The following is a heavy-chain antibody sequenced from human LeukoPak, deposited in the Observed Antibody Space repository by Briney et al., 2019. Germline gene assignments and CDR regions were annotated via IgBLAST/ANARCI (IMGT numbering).Heavy chain of an antibody. Sequence: SQTPSLTXTVSGGSISSGSYYWSWIRQPAGQGLEWIGRIYTSGSTNYNPSLKSRVTISVDTSKNQFSLKLSSVTAADTAVYYCARDTRVTTFDYWGQGTLVTVSS. J-gene: IGHJ4*02. CDR3: ARDTRVTTFDY. D-gene: IGHD1-1*01. V-gene: IGHV4-61*02. CDR1: GGSISSGSYY. CDR2: IYTSGST.